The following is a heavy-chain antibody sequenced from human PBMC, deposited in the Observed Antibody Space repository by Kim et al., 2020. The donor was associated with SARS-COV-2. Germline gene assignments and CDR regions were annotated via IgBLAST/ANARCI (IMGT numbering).Heavy chain of an antibody. CDR3: AKDKATYYYGSGSYHFDS. J-gene: IGHJ4*02. CDR2: ISSSGNTI. CDR1: GFTFSSYA. Sequence: GGSLRLSCTASGFTFSSYAMNWVRQAPGKGLEWVSYISSSGNTIYYTDSVKGRFTISRDNAKNSLYLQKNSLRDEDRAVYYCAKDKATYYYGSGSYHFDSWGQGTLVTVSS. V-gene: IGHV3-48*02. D-gene: IGHD3-10*01.